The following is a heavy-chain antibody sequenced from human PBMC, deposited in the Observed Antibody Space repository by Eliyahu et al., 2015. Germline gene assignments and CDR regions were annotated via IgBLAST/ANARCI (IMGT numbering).Heavy chain of an antibody. V-gene: IGHV5-51*01. CDR1: GYNFHAWW. D-gene: IGHD6-13*01. J-gene: IGHJ4*02. CDR2: IYPGDSDT. Sequence: EVQLVQSGAEVKKPEESLKISCKTSGYNFHAWWLGWVRQMPGKGLEWMGIIYPGDSDTRYSPSFQGQVTISADMSTSTAYLQWSSLKASDTAMYFCARAAGSAADGPYFDFWGLGTLVTVSS. CDR3: ARAAGSAADGPYFDF.